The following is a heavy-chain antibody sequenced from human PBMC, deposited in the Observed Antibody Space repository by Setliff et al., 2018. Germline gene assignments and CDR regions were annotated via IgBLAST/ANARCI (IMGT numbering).Heavy chain of an antibody. CDR1: GFSLSNYW. J-gene: IGHJ1*01. CDR3: TKVGKSGTWDQYFQY. CDR2: IKQDGSNT. D-gene: IGHD3-10*01. V-gene: IGHV3-7*01. Sequence: LRLSCAASGFSLSNYWMSWVRQAPGKGLEWVADIKQDGSNTYYGDSVKGRFTISRDNAKDSLFLQMNSLRAEDTAVYYCTKVGKSGTWDQYFQYWGQGTLVTVSS.